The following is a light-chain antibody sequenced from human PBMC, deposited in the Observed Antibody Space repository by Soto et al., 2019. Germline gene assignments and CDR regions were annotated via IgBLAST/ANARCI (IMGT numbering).Light chain of an antibody. V-gene: IGKV1-9*01. CDR1: QGIISY. Sequence: DIQLTQSPSFLSASVGDRVTITCRASQGIISYLAWYQQKPGKAPKLLIYAASTLQTGVPSRFSGSGSGTEFTLTISSLQPEDFATYYCQQINSYPPYTFGHGTKLEIK. CDR3: QQINSYPPYT. J-gene: IGKJ2*01. CDR2: AAS.